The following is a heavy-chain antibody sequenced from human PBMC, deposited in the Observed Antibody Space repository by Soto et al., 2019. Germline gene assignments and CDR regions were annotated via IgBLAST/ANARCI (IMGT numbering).Heavy chain of an antibody. CDR3: ARESGHYLNWFDP. Sequence: EVQLVESGGGLVQPGGSLRLSCAASGFTFSSYSMNWVRQAPGKGLEWVSYISSSSSTIYYADSVKGRFTISRDNAKNSLYLQMNSLRDDDKAVYYCARESGHYLNWFDPWGQGTLVTVSS. CDR2: ISSSSSTI. V-gene: IGHV3-48*02. CDR1: GFTFSSYS. D-gene: IGHD1-26*01. J-gene: IGHJ5*02.